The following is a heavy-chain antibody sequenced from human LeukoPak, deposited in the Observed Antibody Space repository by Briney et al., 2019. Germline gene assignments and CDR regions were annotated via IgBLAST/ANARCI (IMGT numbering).Heavy chain of an antibody. CDR3: ARDFDCSDTSCYDQGDY. V-gene: IGHV1-46*01. J-gene: IGHJ4*02. CDR1: GYTFTSYY. D-gene: IGHD2-2*01. Sequence: GASVKVSCKASGYTFTSYYMHWVRQAPGQGLEGMGVINPIGGSTSYAQKFQGRVTMTRDTSTSTIYMELISMRCEDTAVYDCARDFDCSDTSCYDQGDYWGQGTLVTVSS. CDR2: INPIGGST.